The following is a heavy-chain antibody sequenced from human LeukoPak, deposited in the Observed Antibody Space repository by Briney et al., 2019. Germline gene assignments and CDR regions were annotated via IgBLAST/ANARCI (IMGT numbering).Heavy chain of an antibody. J-gene: IGHJ4*02. CDR1: GYTFTSYD. D-gene: IGHD5-18*01. V-gene: IGHV1-2*02. CDR3: ASAGIQLWPHDY. Sequence: ASVKVSCKASGYTFTSYDINWVRQATGQGLEWMGWMNPNSGGTNYAQKFQGRVTMTRDTSISTAYMELSRLRSDDTAVYYCASAGIQLWPHDYWGQGTLVTVSS. CDR2: MNPNSGGT.